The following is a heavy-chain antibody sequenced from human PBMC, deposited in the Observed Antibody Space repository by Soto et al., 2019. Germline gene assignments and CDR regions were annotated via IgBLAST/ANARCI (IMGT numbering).Heavy chain of an antibody. J-gene: IGHJ4*02. CDR1: GYTFTGNY. Sequence: ASVKVSCKASGYTFTGNYMHWVRQAPGQGFEWMGWINVNSGGTKYAQKFQGWVTMTRDTSISTAYMELSRLRSDDTAVYYCARGDNLSLYPKFDYWGKGTLVTVPS. CDR2: INVNSGGT. V-gene: IGHV1-2*04. CDR3: ARGDNLSLYPKFDY. D-gene: IGHD3-16*02.